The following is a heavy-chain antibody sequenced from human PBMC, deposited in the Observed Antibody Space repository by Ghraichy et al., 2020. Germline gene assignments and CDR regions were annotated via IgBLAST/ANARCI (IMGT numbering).Heavy chain of an antibody. V-gene: IGHV3-23*01. Sequence: LSLTCAASGFTFSSYAMSWVRQAPGKGLEWVSAISGSGGSTYYADSVKGRFTISRDNSKNTLYLQMNSLRAEDTAVYYCAKRFLEWLWESPSFDYWGQGTLVTVSS. J-gene: IGHJ4*02. CDR3: AKRFLEWLWESPSFDY. D-gene: IGHD3-3*01. CDR1: GFTFSSYA. CDR2: ISGSGGST.